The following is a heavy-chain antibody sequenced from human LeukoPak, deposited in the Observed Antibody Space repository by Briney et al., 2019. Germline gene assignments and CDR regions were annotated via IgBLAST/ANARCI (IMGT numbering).Heavy chain of an antibody. CDR1: GYTFTSYY. CDR3: ARGRRDSHTASFEGFDY. V-gene: IGHV1-2*02. CDR2: INPNSGGT. J-gene: IGHJ4*02. D-gene: IGHD5-18*01. Sequence: GASVKVSCKASGYTFTSYYMHWVRQAPGQGLEWMGWINPNSGGTNYAQKFQGRVTMTRDTSISTAYMELSRLRSDDTAVYYCARGRRDSHTASFEGFDYWGQGTLVTVSS.